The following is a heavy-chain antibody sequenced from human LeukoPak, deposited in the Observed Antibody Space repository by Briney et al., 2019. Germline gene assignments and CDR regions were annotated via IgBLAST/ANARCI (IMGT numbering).Heavy chain of an antibody. D-gene: IGHD6-19*01. CDR2: TNPNSGAT. J-gene: IGHJ4*02. V-gene: IGHV1-2*02. Sequence: GASVKVSCKASGYTFTGQYLHWVRQAPGQGPEWMGWTNPNSGATTYAQTFQGRVTMTRDTSISTVYMDLSSLTSDDTAVYYCARVGSGWYLLYWGQGTLVTVSS. CDR3: ARVGSGWYLLY. CDR1: GYTFTGQY.